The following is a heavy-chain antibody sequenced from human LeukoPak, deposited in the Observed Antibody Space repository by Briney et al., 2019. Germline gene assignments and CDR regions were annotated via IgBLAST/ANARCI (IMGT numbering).Heavy chain of an antibody. CDR2: INTNTGNP. D-gene: IGHD3-3*01. Sequence: GASVKVSCKASGYTFTSYATNWVRQAPGQGLEWMGWINTNTGNPTYAQGFTGRFVFSLDTSVSTAYLQISSLKAEDTAVYYCARERRITIFGVAPKYFQHWGQGTLVTVSP. V-gene: IGHV7-4-1*02. CDR3: ARERRITIFGVAPKYFQH. CDR1: GYTFTSYA. J-gene: IGHJ1*01.